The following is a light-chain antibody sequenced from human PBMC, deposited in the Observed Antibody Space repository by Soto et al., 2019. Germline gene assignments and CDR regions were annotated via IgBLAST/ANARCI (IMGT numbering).Light chain of an antibody. CDR2: EVI. V-gene: IGLV2-8*01. Sequence: QSALTQPPSASGSPGQSVTISCTGSSSDVGGYEYVSWYQQHPGKAPKLIIYEVIKRPSGVPDRFSGSKSGNTASLTVSGLQAEDEADYYCCSYAGTNTYLFGTATKLTVL. J-gene: IGLJ1*01. CDR1: SSDVGGYEY. CDR3: CSYAGTNTYL.